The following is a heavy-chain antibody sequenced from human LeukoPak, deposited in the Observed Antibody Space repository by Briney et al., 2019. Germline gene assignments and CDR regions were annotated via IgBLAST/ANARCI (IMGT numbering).Heavy chain of an antibody. D-gene: IGHD2-15*01. Sequence: GGSLRLSRAASGFTVSRNYMSWVRQAPGKGLEWVSVIYSGGSTYYADSVKGRFTISRDNSKNTVYLQMNSLRAEDTAVYYCGSRSSPRFIVVWGEPTLVTVSP. CDR3: GSRSSPRFIVV. CDR1: GFTVSRNY. CDR2: IYSGGST. J-gene: IGHJ4*02. V-gene: IGHV3-53*01.